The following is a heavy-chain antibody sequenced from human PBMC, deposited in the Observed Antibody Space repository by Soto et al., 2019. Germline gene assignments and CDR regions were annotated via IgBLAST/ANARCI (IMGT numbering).Heavy chain of an antibody. CDR3: VRGYGGNSGFDP. CDR1: GYTFTSYA. J-gene: IGHJ5*02. CDR2: INAGNGNT. D-gene: IGHD2-21*02. V-gene: IGHV1-3*01. Sequence: QVQLVQSGAEVKKPGASVKVSCKAYGYTFTSYAMHWVRQAPGQRLEWMGWINAGNGNTKYSQKFQGRVTITRDTSESTAYMELSSLRSEDTAVYYCVRGYGGNSGFDPWGQGTLVTVSS.